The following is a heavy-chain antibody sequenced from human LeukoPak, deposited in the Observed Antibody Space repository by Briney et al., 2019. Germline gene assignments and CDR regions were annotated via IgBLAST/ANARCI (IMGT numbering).Heavy chain of an antibody. Sequence: SETLSLTCAVYGGSFSGYYWSWIRQPPGKGLEWIGCIFHSGSTNYNPSLKSRVNISLDTSKNQFSLKLSSVTAADTAVYYCAGTYYYSYYYYMDVWGKGTTVTISS. J-gene: IGHJ6*03. V-gene: IGHV4-59*01. CDR2: IFHSGST. D-gene: IGHD3-10*01. CDR1: GGSFSGYY. CDR3: AGTYYYSYYYYMDV.